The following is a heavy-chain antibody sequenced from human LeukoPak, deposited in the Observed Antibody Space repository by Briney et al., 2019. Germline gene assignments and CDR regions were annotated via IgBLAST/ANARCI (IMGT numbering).Heavy chain of an antibody. Sequence: GGSLRLSCAASGFTVSSNYMSWVRQAPGKGLEWVSVIYSGGSTYYADSVKGRFTISRDNSKNTLYLQMNSLRAEDTAVYYCARASSNYGTYYFDYWGQGTLVTVSS. J-gene: IGHJ4*02. CDR1: GFTVSSNY. D-gene: IGHD4-11*01. CDR2: IYSGGST. V-gene: IGHV3-53*01. CDR3: ARASSNYGTYYFDY.